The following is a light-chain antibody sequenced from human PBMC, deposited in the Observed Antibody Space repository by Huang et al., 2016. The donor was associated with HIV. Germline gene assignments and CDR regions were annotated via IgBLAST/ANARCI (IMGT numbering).Light chain of an antibody. V-gene: IGKV3-15*01. CDR2: VAS. Sequence: EIVMTQSPATISVSPWERATLSCRASQSVSSNLAWYQQKPGHAPSLLIYVASTRATGIPSSFSGSGSGTEFTLTISSLQSEDFAVYYCQQYNNWPPMYTFGQGTKLEIK. CDR1: QSVSSN. J-gene: IGKJ2*01. CDR3: QQYNNWPPMYT.